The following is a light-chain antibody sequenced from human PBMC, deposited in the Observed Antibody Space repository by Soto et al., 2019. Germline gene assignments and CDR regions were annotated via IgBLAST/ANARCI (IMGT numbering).Light chain of an antibody. V-gene: IGKV3-20*01. CDR3: QQYGSSPPYT. CDR2: AAS. J-gene: IGKJ2*01. Sequence: DMVLTQSPGTLSLSPGERATLSCRASRSFASSYLGWYQQKPGQAPRLLLYAASKRATGIPDRFSGSGSGTDFTLTINRLEPEDSPVYYCQQYGSSPPYTFGQGTKVDIK. CDR1: RSFASSY.